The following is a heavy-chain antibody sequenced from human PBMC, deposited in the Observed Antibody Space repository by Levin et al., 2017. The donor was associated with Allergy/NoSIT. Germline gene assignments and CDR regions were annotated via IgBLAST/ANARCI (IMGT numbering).Heavy chain of an antibody. D-gene: IGHD2-15*01. Sequence: PGGSLRLSCKASGYTFTSYDINWVRQATGQGLEWMGWMNPNSGNTGYAQKFQGRVTMTRNTSISTAYMELSSLRSEDTAVYYCARSRARPGSLDIWGQGTMVTVSS. V-gene: IGHV1-8*01. CDR1: GYTFTSYD. CDR3: ARSRARPGSLDI. J-gene: IGHJ3*02. CDR2: MNPNSGNT.